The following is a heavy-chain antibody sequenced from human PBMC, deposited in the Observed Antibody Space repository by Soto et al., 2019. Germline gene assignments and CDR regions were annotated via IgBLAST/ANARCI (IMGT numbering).Heavy chain of an antibody. V-gene: IGHV4-59*01. D-gene: IGHD5-18*01. CDR3: ASKRGDSYGNDAFDI. Sequence: PSETLSLTCTVPGGSISRYYWSWIRQPPGKGLEWIGYIYYSGSTNYNPSPKSRVTISVDTSKNQFPLKLSSVTAADTAVYYCASKRGDSYGNDAFDIWGQGTMVTVSS. J-gene: IGHJ3*02. CDR1: GGSISRYY. CDR2: IYYSGST.